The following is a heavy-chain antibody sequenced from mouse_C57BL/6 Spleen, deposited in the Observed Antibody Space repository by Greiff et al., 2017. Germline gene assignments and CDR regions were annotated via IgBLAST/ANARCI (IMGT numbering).Heavy chain of an antibody. CDR3: ARGYGSSSYFDY. V-gene: IGHV1-55*01. D-gene: IGHD1-1*01. CDR2: IYPGSGST. Sequence: QVQLQQPGAELVKPGASVKMSCKASGYTFTSYWITWVKQRPGQGLEWIGDIYPGSGSTNYNEKFKSKATLTVDTSSSTAYMQLSSLTSEDSAVYDCARGYGSSSYFDYWGQGTTLTVSS. CDR1: GYTFTSYW. J-gene: IGHJ2*01.